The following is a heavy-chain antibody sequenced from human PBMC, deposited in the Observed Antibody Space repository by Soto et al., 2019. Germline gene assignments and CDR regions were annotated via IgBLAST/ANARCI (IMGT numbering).Heavy chain of an antibody. CDR2: IYYSGST. J-gene: IGHJ4*02. CDR3: ARGGEVYYFDY. Sequence: PSETLSLTCTVSGGSISSGDYYWSWIRQPPGKGLEWIGYIYYSGSTDYNPSLKSRVTISVDTSKSQFSLKLSSVTAADTAVYYCARGGEVYYFDYWGQGTLVTVSS. V-gene: IGHV4-61*08. CDR1: GGSISSGDYY. D-gene: IGHD4-17*01.